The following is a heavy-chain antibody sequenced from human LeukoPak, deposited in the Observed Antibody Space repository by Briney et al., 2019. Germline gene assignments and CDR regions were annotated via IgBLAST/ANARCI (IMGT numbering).Heavy chain of an antibody. CDR2: ISYDGSNK. V-gene: IGHV3-30*04. Sequence: PGGSLRLSCAASGFTFSSYAMHWVRQAPGKRLEWVAVISYDGSNKYYADSVKGRFTISRDNSKNTMYLQMNSLRAEDTAVYYCARGLDDSSGYYHPYGYWGQGTLVTVSS. J-gene: IGHJ4*02. D-gene: IGHD3-22*01. CDR3: ARGLDDSSGYYHPYGY. CDR1: GFTFSSYA.